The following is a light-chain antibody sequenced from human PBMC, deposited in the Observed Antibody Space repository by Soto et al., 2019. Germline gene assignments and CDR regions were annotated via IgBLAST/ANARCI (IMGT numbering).Light chain of an antibody. CDR3: QQYKNWPPLT. CDR1: QSVSYN. V-gene: IGKV3-15*01. CDR2: GAF. Sequence: EIVMTQSPATLSVSPGETATLSCRASQSVSYNLAWYQQKPGQGPRLLIYGAFTRATGIPARFSGSWSGSEFTLIISSLQSEDFAVYYCQQYKNWPPLTFGGGTKVEIK. J-gene: IGKJ4*01.